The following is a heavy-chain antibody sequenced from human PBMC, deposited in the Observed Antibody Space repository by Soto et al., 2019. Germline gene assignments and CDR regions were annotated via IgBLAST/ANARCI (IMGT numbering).Heavy chain of an antibody. CDR2: IYYSGST. Sequence: PSETLSLTCTVSGGSISSYYWSWIRQPPGKGLEWIGYIYYSGSTNYNPSLKSRVTISVDTSKNQFSLKLSSVTAADTAVYYCASSGYQTYYYYYMDVWGKGTTVTVSS. D-gene: IGHD3-3*01. CDR1: GGSISSYY. V-gene: IGHV4-59*08. CDR3: ASSGYQTYYYYYMDV. J-gene: IGHJ6*03.